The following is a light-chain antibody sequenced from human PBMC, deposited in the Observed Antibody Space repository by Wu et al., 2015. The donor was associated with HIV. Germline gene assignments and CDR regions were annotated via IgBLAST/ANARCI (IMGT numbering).Light chain of an antibody. CDR2: DAS. V-gene: IGKV3-11*01. Sequence: EIVLTQSPATLSLSPGDRATLSCRASRSVSGTVAWYQQKPGQAPRLLLYDASNRATGIPARFSGGGSVTDFTLTISSLEPEDFAIYYCQQRTNWPLTFGQGTRLEIK. CDR3: QQRTNWPLT. J-gene: IGKJ5*01. CDR1: RSVSGT.